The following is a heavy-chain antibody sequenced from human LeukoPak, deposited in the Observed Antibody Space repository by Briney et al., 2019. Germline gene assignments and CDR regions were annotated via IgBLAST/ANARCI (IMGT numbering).Heavy chain of an antibody. CDR1: GFTFSTSG. V-gene: IGHV3-30*02. CDR2: IRFDGSNK. J-gene: IGHJ4*02. Sequence: GGSLRLSCAASGFTFSTSGMHWVRQAPGKGLEWVAFIRFDGSNKYYADSVKGRFTISRDNSKNALYLQMNSLRAEDTAVYYCAIHRGYTSSFDYWGQGTLVTVPS. CDR3: AIHRGYTSSFDY. D-gene: IGHD6-19*01.